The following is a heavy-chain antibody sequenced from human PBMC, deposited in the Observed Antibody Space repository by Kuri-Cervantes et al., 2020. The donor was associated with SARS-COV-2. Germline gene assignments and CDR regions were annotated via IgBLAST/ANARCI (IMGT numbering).Heavy chain of an antibody. CDR1: GFTVSSNY. Sequence: GGSLRLSCAASGFTVSSNYMSWVRQSPGKGLEWVANIKQDGSEKYYVDSVKGRFIISRDNAKNSLYLQMNSLRAEDTAVYYCARDLDGYYYARSGYYFGRAPPKHWHFDLWGRGTLVTVSS. CDR3: ARDLDGYYYARSGYYFGRAPPKHWHFDL. CDR2: IKQDGSEK. J-gene: IGHJ2*01. V-gene: IGHV3-7*04. D-gene: IGHD3-22*01.